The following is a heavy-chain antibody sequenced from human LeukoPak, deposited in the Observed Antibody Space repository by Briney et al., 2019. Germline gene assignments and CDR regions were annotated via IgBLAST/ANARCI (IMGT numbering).Heavy chain of an antibody. CDR3: ARDRGWNYDYYYYYMDV. V-gene: IGHV1-46*01. J-gene: IGHJ6*03. CDR1: GYTFTSYA. CDR2: INPSGGST. Sequence: ASVKVSCKASGYTFTSYAMNWVRQAPGQGLEWMGIINPSGGSTSYAQKFQGRVTMTRDMSTSTVYMELSSLRSEDTAVYYCARDRGWNYDYYYYYMDVWGKGTTVTVSS. D-gene: IGHD1-7*01.